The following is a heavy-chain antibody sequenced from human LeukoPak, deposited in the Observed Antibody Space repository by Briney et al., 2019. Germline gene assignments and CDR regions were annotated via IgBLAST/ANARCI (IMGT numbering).Heavy chain of an antibody. V-gene: IGHV3-21*01. CDR3: AATNYYDSSGYYYGFDY. CDR2: ISSSSSYI. D-gene: IGHD3-22*01. J-gene: IGHJ4*02. CDR1: GFTFSSCS. Sequence: GGSLRLSCAASGFTFSSCSMNWVRQAPGKGLEWVSSISSSSSYIYYADPVKGRFTISRDNAKNSLYLQMNSLRAEDTAVYYCAATNYYDSSGYYYGFDYWGQGTLVTVSS.